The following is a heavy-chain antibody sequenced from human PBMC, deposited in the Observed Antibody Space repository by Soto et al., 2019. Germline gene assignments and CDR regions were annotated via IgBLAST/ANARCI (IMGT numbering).Heavy chain of an antibody. D-gene: IGHD6-13*01. J-gene: IGHJ4*02. CDR2: ISDDGSMT. Sequence: EVHLVQSGAGLVQPGGSLRLSCAASGFSFSSDWMHWVRQVPGNGPEWISRISDDGSMTHYADSVRGRFTISRDNAKETLFLQMNSLRVDDTAVYYCARLAAAGPRPTDYWGQGVLVTVSS. CDR3: ARLAAAGPRPTDY. CDR1: GFSFSSDW. V-gene: IGHV3-74*01.